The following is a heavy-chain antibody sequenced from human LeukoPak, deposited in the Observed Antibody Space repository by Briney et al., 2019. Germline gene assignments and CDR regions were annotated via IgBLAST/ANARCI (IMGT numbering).Heavy chain of an antibody. J-gene: IGHJ3*02. V-gene: IGHV1-2*02. Sequence: ASVKVSCKASEYTFTDYYIHWVRQAPGQGLAWMGWIKPNSGGTKYAQKYQGRVTMTTDTSISTAYMELSSLESDDTAVFYCARGSVVGATASLAYEIWGQGTIVTVFS. CDR3: ARGSVVGATASLAYEI. CDR2: IKPNSGGT. CDR1: EYTFTDYY. D-gene: IGHD2-15*01.